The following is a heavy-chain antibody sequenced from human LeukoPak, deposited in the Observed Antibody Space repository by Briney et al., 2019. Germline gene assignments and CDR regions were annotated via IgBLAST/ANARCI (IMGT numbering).Heavy chain of an antibody. Sequence: SETLSLTCTVSGGPIYSSSFYWDWVRQPPGMGLERIGNIFYNGTTYYNPSLKSRVTISVDTSKNLFSLRLTSVTAADSAVYYCARRPRMVASTNWFDPWGQGTLVIVSS. D-gene: IGHD4/OR15-4a*01. J-gene: IGHJ5*02. CDR1: GGPIYSSSFY. CDR2: IFYNGTT. CDR3: ARRPRMVASTNWFDP. V-gene: IGHV4-39*01.